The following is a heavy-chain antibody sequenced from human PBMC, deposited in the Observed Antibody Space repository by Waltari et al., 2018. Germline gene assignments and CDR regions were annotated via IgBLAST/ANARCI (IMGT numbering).Heavy chain of an antibody. CDR2: ISYDGSNK. J-gene: IGHJ4*02. V-gene: IGHV3-30-3*01. CDR1: GFTVSSYA. D-gene: IGHD2-15*01. Sequence: QVQLVESGGGVVQPGGCLRLSCAASGFTVSSYARHWVRQAPGKGCEWCEVISYDGSNKNYEDSVKGRFTISRDNSKNTLYLQMNSLRAEDTAVYYCARGVGRYYFDYWGQGTLVTVSS. CDR3: ARGVGRYYFDY.